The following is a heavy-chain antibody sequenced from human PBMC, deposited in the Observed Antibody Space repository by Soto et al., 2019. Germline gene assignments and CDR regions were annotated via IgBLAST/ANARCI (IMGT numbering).Heavy chain of an antibody. Sequence: QVQLQESGPGLVKPSQTLSLTCTVSGGSISSGDYYWSWIRQPPGKGLEWIGYIYYSGSTYYNPSLKSRVTISVDTSKNQFSLKLSSVTAADTAVYYCARGGLGPMDEGSSYGYWGQGTLVTVSS. CDR3: ARGGLGPMDEGSSYGY. CDR1: GGSISSGDYY. V-gene: IGHV4-30-4*01. CDR2: IYYSGST. D-gene: IGHD6-6*01. J-gene: IGHJ4*02.